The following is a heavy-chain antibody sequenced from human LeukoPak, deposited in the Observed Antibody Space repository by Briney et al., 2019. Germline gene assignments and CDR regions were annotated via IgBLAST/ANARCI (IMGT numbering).Heavy chain of an antibody. Sequence: GRSLILSCAASGFTFSSYAMHWVRQAPGKGLGWVAVISYDGSNKYYADSVKGRFTISRDNSKNTLYLQMNSLRAEDTAVYYCAKDGEQWLVTDGMDVWGQGTTVTVSS. CDR3: AKDGEQWLVTDGMDV. CDR1: GFTFSSYA. CDR2: ISYDGSNK. D-gene: IGHD6-19*01. J-gene: IGHJ6*02. V-gene: IGHV3-30*04.